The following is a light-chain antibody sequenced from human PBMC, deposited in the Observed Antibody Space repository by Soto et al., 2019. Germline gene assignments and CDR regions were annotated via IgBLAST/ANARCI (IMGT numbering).Light chain of an antibody. CDR3: CSYAGSHTVV. CDR1: SSDVGSYNL. Sequence: QSVLTQPASVSGSPGQSITISCTGTSSDVGSYNLVSWYQQHPGKAPKLMIYEGSKRPSGVSNRFSGSKSGNTASLTISGLQAEDEADYYCCSYAGSHTVVCGGGTKVTVL. V-gene: IGLV2-23*01. CDR2: EGS. J-gene: IGLJ2*01.